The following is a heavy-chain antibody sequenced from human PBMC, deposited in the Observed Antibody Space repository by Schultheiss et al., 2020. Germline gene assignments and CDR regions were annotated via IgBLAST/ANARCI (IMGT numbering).Heavy chain of an antibody. Sequence: GGSLRLSCAASGFSFSDYGMHWVRQAPGKGLEWVAVIWYDERNKYYGDSVKGRFTISRDNSKNTVHLQMNSLRAEDTAVYYCATLGYCSGGSCYSTYYYGMDVWGEGTTVNVAS. CDR3: ATLGYCSGGSCYSTYYYGMDV. D-gene: IGHD2-15*01. CDR2: IWYDERNK. J-gene: IGHJ6*04. V-gene: IGHV3-33*01. CDR1: GFSFSDYG.